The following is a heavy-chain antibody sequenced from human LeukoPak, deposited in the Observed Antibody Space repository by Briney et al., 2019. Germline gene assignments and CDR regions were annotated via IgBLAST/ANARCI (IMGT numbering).Heavy chain of an antibody. CDR3: ARANNWNYGVHYYFYMDV. CDR2: INHSGST. Sequence: SETLSLTCAVYGGSFSGYYWSWIRQPPGKGLEWIGEINHSGSTNYNPSLKSRVTISVDTFKNQFSLKLSSVTAADTAVYYCARANNWNYGVHYYFYMDVWGKGTAVTVSS. CDR1: GGSFSGYY. D-gene: IGHD1-7*01. J-gene: IGHJ6*03. V-gene: IGHV4-34*01.